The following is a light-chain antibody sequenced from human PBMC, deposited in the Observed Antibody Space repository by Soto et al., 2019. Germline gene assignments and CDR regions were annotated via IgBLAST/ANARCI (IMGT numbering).Light chain of an antibody. Sequence: EIVLTQSPGTLSLSPGERATLSCRASQSVSNSYLAWYQQKLGQASRLLIYGASTRAPGIPDRFSGSGSGTDFTLTISRLEPEDFALYYCQQYGSSTRTFGQGTKVEIK. J-gene: IGKJ1*01. CDR3: QQYGSSTRT. CDR2: GAS. CDR1: QSVSNSY. V-gene: IGKV3-20*01.